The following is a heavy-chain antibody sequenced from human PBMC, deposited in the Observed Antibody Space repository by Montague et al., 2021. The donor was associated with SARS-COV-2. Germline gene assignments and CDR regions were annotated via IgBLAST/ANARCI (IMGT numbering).Heavy chain of an antibody. Sequence: SLRLSCAASGFTFSSYAMSWVRQAPGKGLERVSAISGSGGSTYYADSVKGRFTISRDNSKNTLYLQMNSLRAEDTAVYYCAKAVRYCSSTSCYDYYYYYGMDVWGQGTTVTVSS. CDR1: GFTFSSYA. J-gene: IGHJ6*02. CDR2: ISGSGGST. V-gene: IGHV3-23*01. CDR3: AKAVRYCSSTSCYDYYYYYGMDV. D-gene: IGHD2-2*01.